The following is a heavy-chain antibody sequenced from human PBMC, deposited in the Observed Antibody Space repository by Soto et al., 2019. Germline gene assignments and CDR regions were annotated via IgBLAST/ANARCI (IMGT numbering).Heavy chain of an antibody. J-gene: IGHJ5*01. D-gene: IGHD4-17*01. CDR2: ISGSGGST. CDR1: GFTFSSYA. V-gene: IGHV3-23*01. CDR3: AKPSVPRPRNPVTFDF. Sequence: EVQLLESGGGLVQPGGSLRLSCAASGFTFSSYAMSWVRQAPGKGPEWVSAISGSGGSTYYADSVKRRFTFSRDNSKTTLYLQMNSLRAEDTAVYYCAKPSVPRPRNPVTFDFWGQGTLVTVSS.